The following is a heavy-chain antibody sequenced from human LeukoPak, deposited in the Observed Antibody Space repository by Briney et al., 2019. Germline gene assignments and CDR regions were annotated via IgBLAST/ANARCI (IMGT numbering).Heavy chain of an antibody. CDR2: INPKSGGT. CDR3: ARGDTVKQEGI. V-gene: IGHV1-2*02. CDR1: GYTFTGYY. Sequence: ASVKVSFKASGYTFTGYYMHWVRQAPGQGLEWMGWINPKSGGTNYAQKFQGRVTMTRDTSISTAYMELSRLRSDDTAVYYCARGDTVKQEGIWGQGTLVTVSS. D-gene: IGHD4-11*01. J-gene: IGHJ4*02.